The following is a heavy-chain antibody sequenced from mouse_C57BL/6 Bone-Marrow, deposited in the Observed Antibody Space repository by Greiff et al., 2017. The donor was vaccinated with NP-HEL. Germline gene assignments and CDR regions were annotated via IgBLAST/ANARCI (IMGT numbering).Heavy chain of an antibody. CDR3: ARHEDGTVPFAY. Sequence: VQRVESGAELVKPGASVKLSCKASGYTFTEYTIHWVKQRSGQGLEWIGWFYPGSGSIKYNEKFKDKATLTADKSSSTVYMELSRLTSEDSAVYFCARHEDGTVPFAYWGQGTLVTVSA. CDR1: GYTFTEYT. V-gene: IGHV1-62-2*01. CDR2: FYPGSGSI. J-gene: IGHJ3*01. D-gene: IGHD1-1*01.